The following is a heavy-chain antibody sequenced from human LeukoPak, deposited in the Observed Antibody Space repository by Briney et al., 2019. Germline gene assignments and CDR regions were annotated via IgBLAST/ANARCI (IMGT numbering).Heavy chain of an antibody. CDR1: GGSLSSYY. Sequence: SETLSLTCTVSGGSLSSYYWSWIRQHPGKGLEGIGDIYYSGSTNYNPPLKSRVTISVDTSKNQFSLKLSSVTAADTAVYYCATDPGSYYMDVWGKGTTVTVSS. J-gene: IGHJ6*03. CDR3: ATDPGSYYMDV. D-gene: IGHD3-10*01. CDR2: IYYSGST. V-gene: IGHV4-59*01.